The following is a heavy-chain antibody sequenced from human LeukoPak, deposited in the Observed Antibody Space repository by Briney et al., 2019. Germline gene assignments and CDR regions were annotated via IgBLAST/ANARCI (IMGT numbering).Heavy chain of an antibody. CDR1: GYTFTNLD. Sequence: ASVKVSCKTSGYTFTNLDINWLRQAPGQGLEWMGWMSPNSGDTGYAQKFQGRVSMTRDTSISTAYMELSSLRSEDTAVYYCASNPPNTGDFYYWGLGSLVTVSS. V-gene: IGHV1-8*01. CDR2: MSPNSGDT. CDR3: ASNPPNTGDFYY. D-gene: IGHD1-1*01. J-gene: IGHJ4*02.